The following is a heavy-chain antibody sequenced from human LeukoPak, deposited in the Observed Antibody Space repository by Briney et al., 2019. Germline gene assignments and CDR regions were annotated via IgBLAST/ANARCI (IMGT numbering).Heavy chain of an antibody. D-gene: IGHD5-24*01. V-gene: IGHV3-30*04. Sequence: GGSLRLSCAASGFTFSSYAMHWVRQAPGKGLEWVAVISYDGSNKYYADSVKGRFTISRDNSKNTLYLQMNSLRAEDTAVYYCAKRDGWLRHFDYWGQGTLVTVSS. CDR1: GFTFSSYA. CDR2: ISYDGSNK. J-gene: IGHJ4*02. CDR3: AKRDGWLRHFDY.